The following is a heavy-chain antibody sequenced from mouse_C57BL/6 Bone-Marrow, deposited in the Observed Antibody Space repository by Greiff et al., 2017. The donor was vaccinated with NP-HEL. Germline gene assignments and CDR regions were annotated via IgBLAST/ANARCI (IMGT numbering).Heavy chain of an antibody. CDR2: IDPEDGET. D-gene: IGHD1-1*01. J-gene: IGHJ3*01. CDR1: GFNIKDYY. Sequence: EVQLQQSGAELVKPGASVKLSCTASGFNIKDYYMHWVKQRTEQGLEWIGRIDPEDGETKYAPKFKGKATITADPSSNTAYLQLSSLTSEDPAVYYCAREAYGSSYPFAYWGQGTLVTVSA. CDR3: AREAYGSSYPFAY. V-gene: IGHV14-2*01.